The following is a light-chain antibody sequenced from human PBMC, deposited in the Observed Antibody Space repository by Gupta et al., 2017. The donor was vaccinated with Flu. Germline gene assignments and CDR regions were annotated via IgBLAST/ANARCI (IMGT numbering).Light chain of an antibody. CDR3: AADQVSVCLV. CDR1: GSSNN. V-gene: IGLV2-14*01. J-gene: IGLJ3*02. CDR2: HVT. Sequence: SALTQPASVSGTPDNPITISRSGIGSSNNVSWYQPLPGQAPRLILFHVTYRPAGIAARFSGSKYTDKASLTISGLWNDDEGDYYCAADQVSVCLVFGGGTTVTVL.